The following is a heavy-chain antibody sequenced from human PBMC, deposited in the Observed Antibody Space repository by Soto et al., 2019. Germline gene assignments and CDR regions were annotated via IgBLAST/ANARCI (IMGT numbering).Heavy chain of an antibody. J-gene: IGHJ4*02. Sequence: GGSLRLSCAAYGFSFSKAWMSWVRQAPGKGMEWVGRIKTKIDGETIDYAAPVKDRFTVSRDDSKNTLYLHMNSLKTEDTAVYFCTSHLGFDSSGFSFDFWGQGTLVTVSS. D-gene: IGHD3-22*01. V-gene: IGHV3-15*01. CDR2: IKTKIDGETI. CDR3: TSHLGFDSSGFSFDF. CDR1: GFSFSKAW.